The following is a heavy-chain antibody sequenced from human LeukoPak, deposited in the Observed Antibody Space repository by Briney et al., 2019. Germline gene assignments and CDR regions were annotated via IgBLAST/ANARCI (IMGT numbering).Heavy chain of an antibody. CDR2: ITASGTAM. CDR3: ASSGSYRFDY. CDR1: GFTFSSYS. Sequence: HPGGSLRLSCAASGFTFSSYSMNWVRQAPGKGLEWVSHITASGTAMFYADSVKGRFTISRDNAKNSLYLQMNSLRDENTAVYYCASSGSYRFDYWGQGTLVTVS. V-gene: IGHV3-48*02. D-gene: IGHD1-26*01. J-gene: IGHJ4*02.